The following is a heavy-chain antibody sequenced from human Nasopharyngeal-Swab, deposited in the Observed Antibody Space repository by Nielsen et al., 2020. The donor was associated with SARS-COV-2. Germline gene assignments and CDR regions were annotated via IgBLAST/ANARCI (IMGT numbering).Heavy chain of an antibody. CDR2: IYSDDDK. CDR1: VFSLDTGGRG. V-gene: IGHV2-5*02. J-gene: IGHJ4*02. CDR3: ARRECRTSRCLQFDY. Sequence: SGPTLVKPTQTGTLTCSFSVFSLDTGGRGVGWILQPPGNALDWPGLIYSDDDKRNSPSLKNRHNITQDTSRSQVVLTLTNLDPIDTATYFCARRECRTSRCLQFDYWGQGTLVIVSS. D-gene: IGHD3-3*01.